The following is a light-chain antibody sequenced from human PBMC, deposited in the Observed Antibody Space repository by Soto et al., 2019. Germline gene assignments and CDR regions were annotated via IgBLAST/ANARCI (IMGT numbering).Light chain of an antibody. J-gene: IGKJ1*01. CDR1: QSVSNN. CDR2: SAS. Sequence: EIVLKQSPATLSVSPGETATLSCRASQSVSNNVAWYQQKPGQAPRLLIYSASSRATGVPTRFSGSGSGADYTLTISRLEPEDSAVYYCQQYGYSFWTFGQGTKVDIK. V-gene: IGKV3-20*01. CDR3: QQYGYSFWT.